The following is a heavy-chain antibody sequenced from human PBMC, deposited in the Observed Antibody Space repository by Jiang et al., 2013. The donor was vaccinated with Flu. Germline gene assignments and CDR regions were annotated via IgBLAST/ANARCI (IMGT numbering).Heavy chain of an antibody. Sequence: SGAEVKKPGASVKVSCKASGYTFTGYYMHWVRQAPGQGLEWMGWINPNSGGTNYAQKFQGWVTMTRDTSISTAYMELSRLRSDDTAVYYCARGAKATLRFLEWLPKTNWFDPWGQGTLVTVSS. CDR1: GYTFTGYY. CDR2: INPNSGGT. CDR3: ARGAKATLRFLEWLPKTNWFDP. J-gene: IGHJ5*02. V-gene: IGHV1-2*04. D-gene: IGHD3-3*01.